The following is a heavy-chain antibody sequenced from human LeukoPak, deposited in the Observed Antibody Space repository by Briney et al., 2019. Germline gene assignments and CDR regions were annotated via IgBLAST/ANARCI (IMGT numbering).Heavy chain of an antibody. CDR1: GYTFTSYY. CDR2: INPSGGST. V-gene: IGHV1-46*01. CDR3: ARDGDPKTDWFDP. Sequence: GASETVSFKASGYTFTSYYMHWVRQAPGQGLEWMGIINPSGGSTSYAQKFQGRVTMTRDTSTSTVYMELSSLRSEDTAVYYCARDGDPKTDWFDPWGQGTLVTVSS. D-gene: IGHD3-3*01. J-gene: IGHJ5*02.